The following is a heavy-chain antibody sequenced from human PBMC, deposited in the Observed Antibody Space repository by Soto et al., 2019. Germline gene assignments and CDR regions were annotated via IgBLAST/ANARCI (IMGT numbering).Heavy chain of an antibody. J-gene: IGHJ3*02. Sequence: QLQLQESGSGLVKPSQTLSLTCAVSGGSVNSAGYSWSWIRQPPGKGLEWIGYIYHSGSTYYNPSLRSRVTISLDRSNNHCSLKLSSVTAADTAVYYCARVPIYYDSSGFYHYGTFEIWGQGTMVTVSS. CDR2: IYHSGST. D-gene: IGHD3-22*01. CDR1: GGSVNSAGYS. CDR3: ARVPIYYDSSGFYHYGTFEI. V-gene: IGHV4-30-2*01.